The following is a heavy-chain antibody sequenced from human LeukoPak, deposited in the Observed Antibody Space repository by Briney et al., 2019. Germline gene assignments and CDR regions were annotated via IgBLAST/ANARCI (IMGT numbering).Heavy chain of an antibody. D-gene: IGHD2-15*01. J-gene: IGHJ3*02. V-gene: IGHV4-59*01. Sequence: PSETLSLTCTVSDDSISDYYRGWIRQPPGKGLEWIGYFHNSGTSTYNPSLKSRVTISADTSKNQFSLKLNSLTTADTAVYYCARGYCSGGSCSDAFDIWGQGTMVTVSS. CDR2: FHNSGTS. CDR1: DDSISDYY. CDR3: ARGYCSGGSCSDAFDI.